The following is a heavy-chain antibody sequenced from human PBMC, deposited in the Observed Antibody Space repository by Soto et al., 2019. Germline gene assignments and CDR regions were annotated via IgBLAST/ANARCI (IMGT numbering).Heavy chain of an antibody. CDR3: AHRTVYGSRSYWFPFDY. D-gene: IGHD3-10*01. V-gene: IGHV2-5*02. CDR2: IYWDDDK. Sequence: QITLKESGPTLVKPTQTLTLTCTFSGFSLSTSGVGVGWIRQPPGKALAWLALIYWDDDKRYSPSLKRRLTITKDSSKNQLVLTMINMDPIDTDTYYCAHRTVYGSRSYWFPFDYWGQVNLVTVSS. J-gene: IGHJ4*02. CDR1: GFSLSTSGVG.